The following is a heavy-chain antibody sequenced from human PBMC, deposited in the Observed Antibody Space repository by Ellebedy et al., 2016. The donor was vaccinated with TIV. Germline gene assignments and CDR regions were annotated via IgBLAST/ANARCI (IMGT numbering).Heavy chain of an antibody. CDR3: AKAKGYSGSYPHDL. CDR1: GFTLISYG. Sequence: PGGSLSLSCAASGFTLISYGMPWVRQAPGKGPELVAVMSFDGSTPYYADFVQGRFNISRDNPKSTLYLEMNNLRIEDTAMYYCAKAKGYSGSYPHDLWGRGTLVTVSS. D-gene: IGHD1-26*01. J-gene: IGHJ4*02. V-gene: IGHV3-30*18. CDR2: MSFDGSTP.